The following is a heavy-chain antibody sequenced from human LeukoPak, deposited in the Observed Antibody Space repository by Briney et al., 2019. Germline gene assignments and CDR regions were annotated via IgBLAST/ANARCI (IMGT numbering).Heavy chain of an antibody. J-gene: IGHJ4*02. V-gene: IGHV3-23*01. CDR2: IIGSGGTT. D-gene: IGHD5-12*01. CDR1: GFSFSNYG. CDR3: AREKDLHRRYSGYDLGFDY. Sequence: GGTLRLSCAASGFSFSNYGMNWVRQAPGKGLEWVSGIIGSGGTTYYADSVKGRFTISRDDAKNSLYLQMNSLRAEDTAVYYCAREKDLHRRYSGYDLGFDYWGQGTLVTVSS.